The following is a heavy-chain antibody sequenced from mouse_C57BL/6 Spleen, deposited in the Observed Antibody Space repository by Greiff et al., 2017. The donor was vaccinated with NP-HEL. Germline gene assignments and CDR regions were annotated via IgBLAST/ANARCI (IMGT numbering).Heavy chain of an antibody. CDR3: ARSGSYSNLILWFAY. V-gene: IGHV1-20*01. J-gene: IGHJ3*01. D-gene: IGHD2-5*01. Sequence: EVKLVESGPELVKPGDSVKISCKASGYSFTGYFMNWVMQSHGKSLEWIGRINPYNGDTFYNQKFKGKATLTVDKSSSTAHMELRSLTSEDSAVYYCARSGSYSNLILWFAYWGQGTLVTVSA. CDR2: INPYNGDT. CDR1: GYSFTGYF.